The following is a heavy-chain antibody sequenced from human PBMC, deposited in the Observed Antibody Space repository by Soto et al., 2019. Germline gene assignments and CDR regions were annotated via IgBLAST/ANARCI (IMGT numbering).Heavy chain of an antibody. CDR1: GGSFSGYY. V-gene: IGHV4-34*01. Sequence: SETLSLTCAVYGGSFSGYYWSWIRQPPGKGLEWIGEINHSGSTNYNPSLKSRVTISVDTSKNQFSPKLSSVTAADTAVYYCARGRIQLWYTLYYYYYMDVWGKETTVTVSS. CDR3: ARGRIQLWYTLYYYYYMDV. CDR2: INHSGST. J-gene: IGHJ6*03. D-gene: IGHD5-18*01.